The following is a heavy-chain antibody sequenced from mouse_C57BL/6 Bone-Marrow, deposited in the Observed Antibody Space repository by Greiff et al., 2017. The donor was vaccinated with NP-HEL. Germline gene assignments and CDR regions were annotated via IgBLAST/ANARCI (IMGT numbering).Heavy chain of an antibody. Sequence: VQLKESGPELVKPGASVKMSCKASGYTFTDYNMHWVKQSHGKSLEWIGYINPNNGGTSYNQKFKGKATLTVNKSSSTAYMELRSLTSEDSAVYYCAREPLDYFDYWGQGTTLTVSS. CDR3: AREPLDYFDY. D-gene: IGHD6-1*01. V-gene: IGHV1-22*01. J-gene: IGHJ2*01. CDR2: INPNNGGT. CDR1: GYTFTDYN.